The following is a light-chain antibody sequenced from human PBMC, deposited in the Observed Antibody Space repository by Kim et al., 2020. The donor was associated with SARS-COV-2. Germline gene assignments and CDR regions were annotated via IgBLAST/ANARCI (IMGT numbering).Light chain of an antibody. Sequence: DIVMTQSPLSLPVTPGEPASISCRSSQSLLYSNGYNYLNWYLQKPGQSPQLLIYLGSDRASGVPDRFSGSGSGTDFTLKINRVEAEDVGVYYCMQGLQTHHTFGQGTKLEIK. CDR2: LGS. CDR1: QSLLYSNGYNY. V-gene: IGKV2-28*01. J-gene: IGKJ2*01. CDR3: MQGLQTHHT.